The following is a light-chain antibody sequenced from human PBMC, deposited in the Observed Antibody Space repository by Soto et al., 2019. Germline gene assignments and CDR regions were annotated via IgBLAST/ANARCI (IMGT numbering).Light chain of an antibody. Sequence: QSALTQPASVSGSPGQSITISCTGSSSDVGGYTYVSWYQQHPGKAPKLMIYDVSTRPSGVSNRFSGSKSGNTASLTISGLQAEDGADYYCSSYTSSSLYVFGTGTKLTV. CDR1: SSDVGGYTY. V-gene: IGLV2-14*01. J-gene: IGLJ1*01. CDR2: DVS. CDR3: SSYTSSSLYV.